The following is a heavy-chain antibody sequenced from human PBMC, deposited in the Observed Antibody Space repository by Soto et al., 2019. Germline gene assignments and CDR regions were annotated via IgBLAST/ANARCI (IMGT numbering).Heavy chain of an antibody. CDR2: ISYDGSNK. Sequence: GGSLRLSCAASGFTFSSYGMHWVRQAPGKGLEWVAVISYDGSNKYYADSVKGRFTISRDNSKNTLYLQMNSLRAEDTAVYYCAKGNSGYYPGPFDYWGQGNLVTVSS. D-gene: IGHD3-22*01. CDR1: GFTFSSYG. V-gene: IGHV3-30*18. CDR3: AKGNSGYYPGPFDY. J-gene: IGHJ4*02.